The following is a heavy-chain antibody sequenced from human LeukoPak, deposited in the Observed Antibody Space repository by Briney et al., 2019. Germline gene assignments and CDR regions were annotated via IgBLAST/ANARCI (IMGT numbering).Heavy chain of an antibody. V-gene: IGHV4-59*08. CDR3: ARRQYYFDY. Sequence: SGTLSLTCTVSGGFISSHYWSWIRQPPGKGLEWIGYIYYSGSTNYNPSLKSRVTISVDTSKNQFSLTLSSVTAADTAVYYCARRQYYFDYWGQGTLVTVSS. CDR2: IYYSGST. CDR1: GGFISSHY. D-gene: IGHD5-24*01. J-gene: IGHJ4*02.